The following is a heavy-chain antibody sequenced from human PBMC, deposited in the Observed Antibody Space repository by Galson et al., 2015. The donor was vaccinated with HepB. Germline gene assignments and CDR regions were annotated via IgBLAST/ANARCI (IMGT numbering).Heavy chain of an antibody. CDR3: AKDGGSGWLYSRFDP. D-gene: IGHD6-19*01. V-gene: IGHV3-23*01. CDR1: GFTFSSYG. J-gene: IGHJ5*02. Sequence: SLRLSCAASGFTFSSYGMSWVCQTPGKGLDWVSGISGSGDETYYVDSVKGRFTISRDNSKNTLYLQMNSLRPEDTAVYYCAKDGGSGWLYSRFDPWGRGTLVTVSS. CDR2: ISGSGDET.